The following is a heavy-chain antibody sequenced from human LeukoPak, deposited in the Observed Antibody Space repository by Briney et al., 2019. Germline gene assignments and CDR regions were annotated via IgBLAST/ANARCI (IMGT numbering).Heavy chain of an antibody. D-gene: IGHD4/OR15-4a*01. CDR1: GFTFSSYS. Sequence: KAGVSLRLSCAASGFTFSSYSMNWVRQAPGKGLEWVSSISSSSSYIKYADSVKGRFTISRDNAKNSLYLQMNSLRAEDTAVYYCARRAGAYSHPYDYWGQGTLVTVSS. CDR3: ARRAGAYSHPYDY. J-gene: IGHJ4*02. CDR2: ISSSSSYI. V-gene: IGHV3-21*04.